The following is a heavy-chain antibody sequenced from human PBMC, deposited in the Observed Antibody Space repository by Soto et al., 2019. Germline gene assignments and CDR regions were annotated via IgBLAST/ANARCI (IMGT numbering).Heavy chain of an antibody. Sequence: GASVKVSCKASGGTFSSYTISWVRQAPGQGLEWMGRIIPILGIANYAQKFQGRVTITADKSTSTAYMELSSLRSEDTAVYYCASASRLVHPFDYWGQGTLVTVSS. V-gene: IGHV1-69*02. CDR3: ASASRLVHPFDY. D-gene: IGHD6-19*01. CDR2: IIPILGIA. CDR1: GGTFSSYT. J-gene: IGHJ4*02.